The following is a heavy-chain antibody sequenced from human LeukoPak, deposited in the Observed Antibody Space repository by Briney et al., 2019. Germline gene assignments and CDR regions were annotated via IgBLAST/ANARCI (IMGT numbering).Heavy chain of an antibody. D-gene: IGHD3-3*01. CDR1: GFTFGDYA. J-gene: IGHJ4*02. CDR2: IRSKAYGGTT. Sequence: GGSLRLSCTASGFTFGDYAMSWFRQAPGKGLEWVGFIRSKAYGGTTEYAASVKGRFTISRDDSKSIAYLQMNSLKTEDAAVYYCTRVLPYDFWSGYRGPFDYWGQGTLVTVSS. V-gene: IGHV3-49*03. CDR3: TRVLPYDFWSGYRGPFDY.